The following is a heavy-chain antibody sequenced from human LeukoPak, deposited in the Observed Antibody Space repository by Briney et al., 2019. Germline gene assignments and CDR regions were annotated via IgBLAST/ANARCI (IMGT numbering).Heavy chain of an antibody. CDR2: IYPRDSDT. CDR1: GYIFTTYW. CDR3: VVEDYFDSSGQGRRFDY. V-gene: IGHV5-51*01. Sequence: GESLKISCKASGYIFTTYWIGWVRQMPGKGLEWMGIIYPRDSDTRYSPSFQGHVTISADKSITTAYLQWGGLRASDTAMYFCVVEDYFDSSGQGRRFDYWGQGTLVTVSS. D-gene: IGHD3-22*01. J-gene: IGHJ4*02.